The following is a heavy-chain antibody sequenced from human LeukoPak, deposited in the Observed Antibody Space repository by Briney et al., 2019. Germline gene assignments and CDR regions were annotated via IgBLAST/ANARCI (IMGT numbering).Heavy chain of an antibody. J-gene: IGHJ4*02. Sequence: GGSLRLSCAASGFTVSSNYMSWVRQAPGKGLEWISAISGGGDYTDYADSVKGRSTISRDNSKSTLYLEMKSLRADDTAVYYCAKDRRVATGYYFDYWGRGTLVTVSS. V-gene: IGHV3-23*01. CDR1: GFTVSSNY. CDR2: ISGGGDYT. D-gene: IGHD2-21*02. CDR3: AKDRRVATGYYFDY.